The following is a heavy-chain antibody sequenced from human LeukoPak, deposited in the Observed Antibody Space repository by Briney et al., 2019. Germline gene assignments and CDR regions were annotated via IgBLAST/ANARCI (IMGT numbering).Heavy chain of an antibody. J-gene: IGHJ4*02. CDR1: GFTFSSYS. V-gene: IGHV3-21*01. CDR3: ARGENNYGYYYFDY. D-gene: IGHD5-18*01. Sequence: GGSLRLSCAASGFTFSSYSMNWVRQAPGTGLEWVSSISSSSSYICYADSVKGRFTISRDNAKNSLYLQMNSLRAEDTAVYYCARGENNYGYYYFDYWGQGTLVTVSS. CDR2: ISSSSSYI.